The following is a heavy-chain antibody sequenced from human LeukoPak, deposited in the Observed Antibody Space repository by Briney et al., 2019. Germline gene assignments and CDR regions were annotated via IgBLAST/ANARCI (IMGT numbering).Heavy chain of an antibody. J-gene: IGHJ3*02. CDR3: ARAHCSSTSCSPGAFDI. V-gene: IGHV1-2*04. CDR1: GYTFTGYY. D-gene: IGHD2-2*01. Sequence: ASVKVSCKASGYTFTGYYMHWVRQAPGQGLEWMGWINPNSGGTNYAQKFQGWVTMTRDTSISTAYMELSRLRSDDTAVCYCARAHCSSTSCSPGAFDIWGQGTMVTVSS. CDR2: INPNSGGT.